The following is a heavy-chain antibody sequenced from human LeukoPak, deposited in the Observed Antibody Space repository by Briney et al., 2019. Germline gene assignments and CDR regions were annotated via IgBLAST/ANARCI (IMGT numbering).Heavy chain of an antibody. CDR2: IIPIFGTA. D-gene: IGHD4-17*01. CDR1: GYTFTGYY. Sequence: SVKVSCKASGYTFTGYYMHWVRQAPGQGLEWMGGIIPIFGTANYAQKFQGRVTITADESTSTAYMELSSLRSEDTAVYYCARDRLPYGDYVYPFDYWGQGTLVTVSS. V-gene: IGHV1-69*13. CDR3: ARDRLPYGDYVYPFDY. J-gene: IGHJ4*02.